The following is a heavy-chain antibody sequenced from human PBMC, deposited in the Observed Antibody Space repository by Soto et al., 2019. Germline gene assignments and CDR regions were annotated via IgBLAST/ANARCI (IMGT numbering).Heavy chain of an antibody. CDR1: GGSFSGYY. Sequence: SETLSLTCAVYGGSFSGYYWSWIRQPPGKGLEWIGEINHRGSTNYNPSLESRVTISVDTSKNQFSLKLPPVTAADTAMYYCARDGFCTSTTCRVGNWFDPWGQGTLVSVSS. J-gene: IGHJ5*02. D-gene: IGHD2-2*01. CDR3: ARDGFCTSTTCRVGNWFDP. V-gene: IGHV4-34*01. CDR2: INHRGST.